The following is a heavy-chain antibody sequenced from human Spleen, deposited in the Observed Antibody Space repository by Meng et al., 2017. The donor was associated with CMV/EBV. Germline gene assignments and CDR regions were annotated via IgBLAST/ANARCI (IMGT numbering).Heavy chain of an antibody. CDR2: IYAGDSST. CDR3: AKDWTPRGSGWRIDS. Sequence: GGSLRLSCAASGFTFSGYSLNWVRQAPGMGLEWVTIIYAGDSSTYYIDSVKGPFTISRDNSKSTLYLQMNSRRAEDTAVYYCAKDWTPRGSGWRIDSWGQGTLVTVSS. CDR1: GFTFSGYS. D-gene: IGHD6-19*01. V-gene: IGHV3-23*03. J-gene: IGHJ4*02.